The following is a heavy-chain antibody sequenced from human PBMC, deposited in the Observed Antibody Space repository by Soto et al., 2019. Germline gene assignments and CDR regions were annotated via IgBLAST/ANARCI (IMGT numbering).Heavy chain of an antibody. Sequence: SVKVSCKASGGTFSSYAISWVRQAPGQGLEWMGGIIPNYRNTNYAQKFEDRVTITTDTSTSTAYMELRSLRSEDTAVYFCAKDSHPTANSYFDYWGQGTPVTVSS. CDR3: AKDSHPTANSYFDY. CDR1: GGTFSSYA. J-gene: IGHJ4*02. V-gene: IGHV1-69*05. CDR2: IIPNYRNT. D-gene: IGHD7-27*01.